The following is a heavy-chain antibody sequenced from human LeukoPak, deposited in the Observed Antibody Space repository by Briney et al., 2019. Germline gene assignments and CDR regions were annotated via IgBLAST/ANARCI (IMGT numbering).Heavy chain of an antibody. CDR3: ARAGATFWSGYSYYMDV. V-gene: IGHV1-8*03. J-gene: IGHJ6*03. D-gene: IGHD3-3*01. CDR1: GYTFTRYD. CDR2: MNPKSGNT. Sequence: GASVKVSCKASGYTFTRYDINWVRQATGQGLEWMGWMNPKSGNTGHAQKFQGRVTITRDTSISTVYMELSSLRSEDTAVYYCARAGATFWSGYSYYMDVWGKGTTVTVSS.